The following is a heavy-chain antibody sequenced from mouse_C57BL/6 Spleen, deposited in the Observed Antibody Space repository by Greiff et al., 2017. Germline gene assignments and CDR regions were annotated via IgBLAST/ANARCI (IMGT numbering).Heavy chain of an antibody. Sequence: QVQLQQPGAELVRPGSSVKLSCKASGYTFTSYWMHWVKQRPIQGLEWIGNIDPSDSETHYNQKFKDKATLTVDKSSSPAYMQLSSLTSEGSAVYYFARAYYYGSSYESGYFDYWGQGTTLTVSS. CDR2: IDPSDSET. J-gene: IGHJ2*01. CDR3: ARAYYYGSSYESGYFDY. V-gene: IGHV1-52*01. D-gene: IGHD1-1*01. CDR1: GYTFTSYW.